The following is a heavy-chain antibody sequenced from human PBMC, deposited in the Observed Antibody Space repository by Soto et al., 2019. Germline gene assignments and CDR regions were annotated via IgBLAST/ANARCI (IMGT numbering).Heavy chain of an antibody. Sequence: PGGSLRISCAASGVTFSSYAMSWVRQAPGKGLEWVSAISGSGGSTYYADSVKGRFTISRDNSKNTLYLQMNSLRAEDTAVYYCAKCIGVVIRRDYYYYYGMDVWGQGTTVTVSS. D-gene: IGHD3-3*01. J-gene: IGHJ6*02. CDR2: ISGSGGST. V-gene: IGHV3-23*01. CDR1: GVTFSSYA. CDR3: AKCIGVVIRRDYYYYYGMDV.